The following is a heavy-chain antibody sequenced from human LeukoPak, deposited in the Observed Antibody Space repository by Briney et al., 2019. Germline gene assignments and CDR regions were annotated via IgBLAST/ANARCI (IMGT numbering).Heavy chain of an antibody. CDR1: GYSIKSGYS. Sequence: SETLSLTCTVSGYSIKSGYSWGWIRQPPGKGLEWIGNIYHSGSSFYMSSLKSRVTISVDTSKNQFSLKLSSVTAADTAVYYCAREDSSGSYWGQGTLVTVSS. J-gene: IGHJ4*02. V-gene: IGHV4-38-2*02. CDR2: IYHSGSS. CDR3: AREDSSGSY. D-gene: IGHD3-22*01.